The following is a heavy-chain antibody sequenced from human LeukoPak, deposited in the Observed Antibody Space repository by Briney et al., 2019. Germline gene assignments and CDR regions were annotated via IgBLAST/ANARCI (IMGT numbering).Heavy chain of an antibody. CDR3: TRTRWTSGYYFDY. V-gene: IGHV3-23*01. D-gene: IGHD3-22*01. CDR1: GFIFNNYA. CDR2: ISGSGSST. J-gene: IGHJ4*02. Sequence: GGSLRLSCAASGFIFNNYAMGWVRQAPGKGLEWVSAISGSGSSTYYTDSVKGRFTISRDNSKNTLFLQMNSLRVEDTAVYYCTRTRWTSGYYFDYWGQGTLVTVSS.